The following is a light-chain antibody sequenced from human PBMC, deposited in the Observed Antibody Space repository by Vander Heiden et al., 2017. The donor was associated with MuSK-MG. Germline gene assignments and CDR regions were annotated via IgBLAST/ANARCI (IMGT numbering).Light chain of an antibody. CDR2: DVS. Sequence: QSALTQPASVSASPGQSITISCTGTSSDGGGYNDVAWDQQHPGKAPKLMIYDVSNRPSGVSNRFSGSKSGNTASLTISGLQAEDEADYYCSSYTSSSTLVVFGGGTKLTVL. J-gene: IGLJ2*01. CDR1: SSDGGGYND. V-gene: IGLV2-14*03. CDR3: SSYTSSSTLVV.